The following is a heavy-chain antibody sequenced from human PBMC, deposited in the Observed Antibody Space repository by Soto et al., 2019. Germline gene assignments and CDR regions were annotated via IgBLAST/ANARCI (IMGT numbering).Heavy chain of an antibody. CDR3: ARRSVDAVESSGFVDN. D-gene: IGHD3-22*01. Sequence: PSETLPLICALYGACFGPYNWSWFRQPPWKGLEWIGEINHSAGTSYNTSLKSRVTISVDKSKIQFSLKLSSVTAADRAVYYCARRSVDAVESSGFVDNSGQVTPVT. CDR1: GACFGPYN. CDR2: INHSAGT. V-gene: IGHV4-34*01. J-gene: IGHJ4*02.